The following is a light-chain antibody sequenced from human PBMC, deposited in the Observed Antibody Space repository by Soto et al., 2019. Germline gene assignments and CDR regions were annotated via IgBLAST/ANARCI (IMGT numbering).Light chain of an antibody. CDR1: QSVSSTY. CDR2: GAS. CDR3: QQYDNSLYT. Sequence: EIVLTQSPGTLSLSPVERATLSCRASQSVSSTYLAWYQQKPGQAPRLLIYGASTRATGIPDRFSGSGSGTDFTLTISRLEPEDFAVYYCQQYDNSLYTFGQGTKLEI. V-gene: IGKV3-20*01. J-gene: IGKJ2*01.